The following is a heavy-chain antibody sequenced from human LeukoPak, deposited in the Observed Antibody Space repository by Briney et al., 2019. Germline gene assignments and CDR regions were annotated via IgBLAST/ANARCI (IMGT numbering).Heavy chain of an antibody. D-gene: IGHD3-10*01. V-gene: IGHV3-33*01. CDR2: IWYDGSNK. CDR3: ARTHYGSGSYDGMDV. Sequence: GRSLRLSCAASGFTFSSYGMHWVRQAPGKGLEWVAVIWYDGSNKYYADSVKGRFTISRDNSKNTLYLQMNSLRAEDTAVYYCARTHYGSGSYDGMDVWGQGTTVTVSS. CDR1: GFTFSSYG. J-gene: IGHJ6*02.